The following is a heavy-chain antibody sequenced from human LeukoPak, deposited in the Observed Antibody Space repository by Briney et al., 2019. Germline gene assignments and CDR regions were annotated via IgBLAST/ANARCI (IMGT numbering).Heavy chain of an antibody. CDR2: ISYDGSNK. Sequence: GGSLRLSCAASGFSFSNYGMHWVRQAPGKGLEWVAVISYDGSNKYYADSVKGRFTISRDNSKNTLYLQMNSLRAEDTAVYYCARAVMTTAPADIWGQGTMVTVSS. V-gene: IGHV3-30*19. CDR3: ARAVMTTAPADI. J-gene: IGHJ3*02. D-gene: IGHD4-17*01. CDR1: GFSFSNYG.